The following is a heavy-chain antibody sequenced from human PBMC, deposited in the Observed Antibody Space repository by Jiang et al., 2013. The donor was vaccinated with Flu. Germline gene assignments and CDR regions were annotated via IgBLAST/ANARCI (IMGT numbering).Heavy chain of an antibody. CDR1: GGSISSSSYY. J-gene: IGHJ4*02. Sequence: GSGLVKPSETLSLTCTVSGGSISSSSYYWVWIRQPPGKGLEWIGSVYYTGSTYYTPSLKTRVTISKDTSENQFSLKLTSVTAADTAVYYCARQEYSNSPFDYWGQGTLVTVSS. D-gene: IGHD6-6*01. V-gene: IGHV4-39*07. CDR2: VYYTGST. CDR3: ARQEYSNSPFDY.